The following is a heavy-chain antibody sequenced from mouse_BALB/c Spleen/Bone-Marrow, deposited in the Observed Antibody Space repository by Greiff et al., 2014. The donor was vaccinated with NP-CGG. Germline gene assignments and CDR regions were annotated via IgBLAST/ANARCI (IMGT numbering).Heavy chain of an antibody. CDR1: GFTFSSYG. Sequence: EVMLVESGGDLVKPGGSLKLSCAASGFTFSSYGMSWVRQTPDKRLEWVATISSGGSYTYYPDSVKGRFTISRDNAKNTLYLQMSSLKSGDTAMYYCARQYGNLGVMDYWGQGTSVTVSS. J-gene: IGHJ4*01. V-gene: IGHV5-6*02. CDR3: ARQYGNLGVMDY. CDR2: ISSGGSYT. D-gene: IGHD2-1*01.